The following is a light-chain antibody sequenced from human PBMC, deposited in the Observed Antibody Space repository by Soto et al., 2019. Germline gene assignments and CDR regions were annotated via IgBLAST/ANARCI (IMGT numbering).Light chain of an antibody. J-gene: IGKJ1*01. CDR2: KAS. CDR3: QHYTSYSEA. V-gene: IGKV1-5*03. Sequence: DIQMTQSPSTLSGSVGERVTITCRASQTISSWLAWYQQKPGKAPKLLIYKASTLKSGVPSRFSGSGSGTEFTLTISSLQPDDFATYYCQHYTSYSEAFXQGTKVDIK. CDR1: QTISSW.